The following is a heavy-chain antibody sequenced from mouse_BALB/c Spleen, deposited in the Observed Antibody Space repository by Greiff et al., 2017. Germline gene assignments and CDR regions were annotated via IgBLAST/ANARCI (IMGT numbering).Heavy chain of an antibody. D-gene: IGHD2-14*01. V-gene: IGHV3-2*02. CDR2: ISYSGST. CDR1: GYSITSDYA. J-gene: IGHJ4*01. Sequence: EVQLQESGPGLVKPSQSLSLTCTVTGYSITSDYAWNWIRQFPGNKLEWMGYISYSGSTSYNPSLKSRISITRDTSKNQFFLQLNSVTTEDTATYYCAREDYRYEGYAMDYWGQGTSVTVSS. CDR3: AREDYRYEGYAMDY.